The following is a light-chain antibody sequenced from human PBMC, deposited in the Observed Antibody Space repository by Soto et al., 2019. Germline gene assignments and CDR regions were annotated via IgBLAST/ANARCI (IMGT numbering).Light chain of an antibody. J-gene: IGKJ4*01. CDR3: QQYGSSVLT. CDR1: QSVSTNS. CDR2: GAS. V-gene: IGKV3-20*01. Sequence: EIVLTQSPDTLSLSPGERATLSCSASQSVSTNSLAWYQQRPGQAPRPLIYGASSRATGTPDRFSGSGSGTDFTLIISRLEPEDFAVYYCQQYGSSVLTFGGGTKV.